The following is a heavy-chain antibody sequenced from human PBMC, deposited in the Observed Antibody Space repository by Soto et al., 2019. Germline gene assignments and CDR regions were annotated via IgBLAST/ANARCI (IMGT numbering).Heavy chain of an antibody. D-gene: IGHD7-27*01. V-gene: IGHV3-33*01. Sequence: QVQLVESGGGVVQPGRSLRLSCAASGFTFSSYGMHWVRQAPGKGLEWVSSIWYDGNNKYYADSVKGRFTISRDNSRNTLFLQMNSLRAKDTALYYCVGRGNQNWGDYWGQGTQVTVSS. CDR1: GFTFSSYG. J-gene: IGHJ4*02. CDR3: VGRGNQNWGDY. CDR2: IWYDGNNK.